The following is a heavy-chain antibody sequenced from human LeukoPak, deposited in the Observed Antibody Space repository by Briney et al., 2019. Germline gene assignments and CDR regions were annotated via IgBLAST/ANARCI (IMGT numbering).Heavy chain of an antibody. CDR1: GFTFDDYA. CDR2: ISWNSGSI. Sequence: GRSLRLSCAASGFTFDDYAMHWVRQAPGKGLEWVSGISWNSGSIGYADSVKGRFTISRDNAKNSLYLQMNSLRAEDTALYYCAKDRVIEGDQSFDYWGQGTLVTVSS. D-gene: IGHD2-21*02. J-gene: IGHJ4*02. V-gene: IGHV3-9*01. CDR3: AKDRVIEGDQSFDY.